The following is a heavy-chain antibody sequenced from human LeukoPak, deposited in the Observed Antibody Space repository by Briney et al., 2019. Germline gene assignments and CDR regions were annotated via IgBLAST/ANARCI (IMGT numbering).Heavy chain of an antibody. Sequence: ASVKVSCKASGYIFINYGICWVRQAPGQGLEWMGRIIPILGIANYAQKFQGRVTITADKSTSIAYMELSSLRFEDTAVYYCARDAYYYDSSGYRLFDYWGQGTLVTVSS. CDR1: GYIFINYG. CDR2: IIPILGIA. V-gene: IGHV1-69*04. J-gene: IGHJ4*02. D-gene: IGHD3-22*01. CDR3: ARDAYYYDSSGYRLFDY.